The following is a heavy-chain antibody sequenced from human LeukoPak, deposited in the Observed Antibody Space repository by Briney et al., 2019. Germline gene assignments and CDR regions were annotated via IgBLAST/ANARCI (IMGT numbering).Heavy chain of an antibody. CDR3: ASSLFDY. CDR2: IYQSGST. CDR1: GGSISGSNW. V-gene: IGHV4-4*02. Sequence: PSETLSLTCAVSGGSISGSNWWSWVRQPPGKGLEWIGEIYQSGSTNYNPSLKSRVTISIDKSKSQFSLRLNSVTAADTAVYYCASSLFDYWGQGTLVTVSS. J-gene: IGHJ4*02.